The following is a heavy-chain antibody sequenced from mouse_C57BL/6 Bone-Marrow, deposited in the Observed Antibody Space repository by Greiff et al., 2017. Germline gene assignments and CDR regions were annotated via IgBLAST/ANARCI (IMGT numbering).Heavy chain of an antibody. Sequence: VQLKQSGAELVRPGASVKLSCTASGFNIKDDYIHWVKQRPEQGLEWIGGIDPEIGDTEYASKFQGKATITSDTSSNTAYLQLSSLTSEDTSVEYCSSFYGNYFDFWDRGPRLTVAS. CDR2: IDPEIGDT. J-gene: IGHJ2*03. CDR3: SSFYGNYFDF. CDR1: GFNIKDDY. V-gene: IGHV14-4*01. D-gene: IGHD2-1*01.